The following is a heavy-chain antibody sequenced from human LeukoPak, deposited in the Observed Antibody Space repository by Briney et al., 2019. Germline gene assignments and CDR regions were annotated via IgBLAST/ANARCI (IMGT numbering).Heavy chain of an antibody. CDR1: GGSISSYY. V-gene: IGHV4-59*01. D-gene: IGHD3-3*01. CDR2: IYYSGST. J-gene: IGHJ5*02. CDR3: ARVYYDFWSGYSNWFDP. Sequence: SETLSLTCTVSGGSISSYYWSWIRQPPGKGLEWIGYIYYSGSTNYNPSLKSRVTISVDTSKKQFSLKLSSVTAADTAVYYCARVYYDFWSGYSNWFDPWGQGTLVTVSS.